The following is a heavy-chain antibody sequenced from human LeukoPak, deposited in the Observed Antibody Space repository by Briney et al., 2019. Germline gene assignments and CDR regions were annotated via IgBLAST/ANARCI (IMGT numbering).Heavy chain of an antibody. CDR3: ARDPKSQLLLDY. Sequence: ASVKVSCKSSGFTFTDEYIHWVRQAPGQGLAWMGWINPYSGAINYAQKFQGRVTLTRATSISTAYMELSRLTSGDTAVYYCARDPKSQLLLDYWGQGTLVTVSS. CDR1: GFTFTDEY. CDR2: INPYSGAI. D-gene: IGHD2-2*01. V-gene: IGHV1-2*02. J-gene: IGHJ4*02.